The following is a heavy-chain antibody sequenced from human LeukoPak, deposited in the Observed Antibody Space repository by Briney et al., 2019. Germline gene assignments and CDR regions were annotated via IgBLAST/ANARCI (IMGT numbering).Heavy chain of an antibody. D-gene: IGHD3-3*01. CDR1: GGSIGSYY. J-gene: IGHJ5*02. CDR2: IYTSGST. CDR3: AREVGTIMVNWFDP. V-gene: IGHV4-4*07. Sequence: PSETLSLTCTASGGSIGSYYWSWIRQPAGKGLEWIGRIYTSGSTNYNPSLKSRVTMSVDTSKNQFSLKLSSVTAADTAVYYCAREVGTIMVNWFDPWGQGTLVTVSS.